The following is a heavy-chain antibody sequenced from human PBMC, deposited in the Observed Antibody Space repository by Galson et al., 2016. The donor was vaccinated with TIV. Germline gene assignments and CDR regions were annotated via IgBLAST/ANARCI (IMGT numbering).Heavy chain of an antibody. CDR2: INHYNSDR. V-gene: IGHV1-18*01. D-gene: IGHD5-12*01. Sequence: SVKVSCKASGYKFTTYPISWVRQAPGQGLVWMGWINHYNSDRRIIQKFAGRVTMTVDASKSTSYMEMRSLRPDDTAIYYCTRESKAGYNSGWVDSWGQGTLVTVSS. J-gene: IGHJ4*02. CDR3: TRESKAGYNSGWVDS. CDR1: GYKFTTYP.